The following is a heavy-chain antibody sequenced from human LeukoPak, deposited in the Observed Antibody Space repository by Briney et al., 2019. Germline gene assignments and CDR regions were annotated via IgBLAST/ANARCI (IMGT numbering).Heavy chain of an antibody. Sequence: GGSLRLSCAASGFTFKDSWMTWFRQAPGKGLEWVGLIKKTADGGTTYYGAPVKGRFIISRDDSKNTLSLQMDSLKTEDTGVYYCARLRVGNSGCYYFDYWGQGTLVTVSS. CDR2: IKKTADGGTT. CDR1: GFTFKDSW. J-gene: IGHJ4*02. V-gene: IGHV3-15*01. CDR3: ARLRVGNSGCYYFDY. D-gene: IGHD5-12*01.